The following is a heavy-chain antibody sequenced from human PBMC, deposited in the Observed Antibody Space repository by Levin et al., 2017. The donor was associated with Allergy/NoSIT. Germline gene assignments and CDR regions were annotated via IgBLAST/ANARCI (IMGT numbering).Heavy chain of an antibody. D-gene: IGHD5-12*01. CDR1: GYTFTDYH. Sequence: GASVKVSCKASGYTFTDYHLHWLRQAPGQGLEWMGWINPDIGGTNYAQKFQGRVTMTRDTSISTVYLDLSRLRSDDTAMYYCARGREYSGYGSFDYWGQGTLVTVSS. J-gene: IGHJ4*02. V-gene: IGHV1-2*02. CDR3: ARGREYSGYGSFDY. CDR2: INPDIGGT.